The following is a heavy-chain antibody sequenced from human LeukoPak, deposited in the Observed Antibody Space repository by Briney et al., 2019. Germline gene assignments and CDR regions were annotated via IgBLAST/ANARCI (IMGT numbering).Heavy chain of an antibody. CDR2: IYSGGST. J-gene: IGHJ4*02. D-gene: IGHD6-13*01. CDR3: ARNPGKQQLGTY. CDR1: GFTVSSNY. Sequence: TGGSLRLSCAASGFTVSSNYMSWVRQAPGKGLEWVSVIYSGGSTYYADSVKGRFTISRDNSKNTLYLQMNSLRAEDTAVYYCARNPGKQQLGTYWGQGTLVTVSS. V-gene: IGHV3-53*01.